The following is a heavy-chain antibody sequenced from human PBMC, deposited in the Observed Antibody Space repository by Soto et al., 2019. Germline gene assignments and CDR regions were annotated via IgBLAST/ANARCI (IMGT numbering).Heavy chain of an antibody. Sequence: QLVLQESGPGVVKPSETLSLTCSVSGDSITIIRYYWGWIRQTPQTGRGWIGSIYYSGSTFYNPSLKSRVTVSVDTSKNQFSLKLTSVSAADTSLYFCARQTASIVRQGDFDYWGQGTLVTVSS. J-gene: IGHJ4*02. V-gene: IGHV4-39*01. CDR1: GDSITIIRYY. CDR3: ARQTASIVRQGDFDY. CDR2: IYYSGST. D-gene: IGHD2-2*01.